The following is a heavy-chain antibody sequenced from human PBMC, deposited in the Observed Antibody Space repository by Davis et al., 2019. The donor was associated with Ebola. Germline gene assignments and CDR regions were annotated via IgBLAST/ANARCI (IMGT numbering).Heavy chain of an antibody. D-gene: IGHD3-22*01. CDR1: GFTFSSYW. CDR3: TGTLYDSSGIHDY. Sequence: GGSLRLSCAASGFTFSSYWMSWVRQAPGKGLEWVANIKQDGSEKYYVDSVKGRFTISRDNAKNSLYLQMNSLRAEDTAVYYCTGTLYDSSGIHDYWGQGTLVTVSS. CDR2: IKQDGSEK. V-gene: IGHV3-7*03. J-gene: IGHJ4*02.